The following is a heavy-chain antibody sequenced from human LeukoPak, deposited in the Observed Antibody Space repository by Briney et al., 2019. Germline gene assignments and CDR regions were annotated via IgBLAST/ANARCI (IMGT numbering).Heavy chain of an antibody. CDR2: ISGSGGST. CDR1: GFTFSSYA. J-gene: IGHJ6*04. V-gene: IGHV3-23*01. D-gene: IGHD3-9*01. CDR3: AKSLWLLVTSYYYCYYGMDV. Sequence: GGSLRLSCAASGFTFSSYAMSWVRQAPGKGLEWVSAISGSGGSTYYADSVKGRFTISRDNSKNTLYLQMNSLRAEDTAVYYCAKSLWLLVTSYYYCYYGMDVWGKGTTVTVSS.